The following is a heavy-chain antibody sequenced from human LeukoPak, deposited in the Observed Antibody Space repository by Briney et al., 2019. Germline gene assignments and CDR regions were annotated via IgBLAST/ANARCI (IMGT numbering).Heavy chain of an antibody. CDR2: ISTYNGHT. CDR1: GYTFTSYG. J-gene: IGHJ4*02. Sequence: ASVKVSCKASGYTFTSYGISWVRQAPGQGLEWMVWISTYNGHTNYARKVQGRVTMTTDTSTSTAYMELRSLRSDDTAVYFCAREGGRYCSGGSCYSSNGWYGGLNYWGQGTLVTVSS. V-gene: IGHV1-18*01. D-gene: IGHD2-15*01. CDR3: AREGGRYCSGGSCYSSNGWYGGLNY.